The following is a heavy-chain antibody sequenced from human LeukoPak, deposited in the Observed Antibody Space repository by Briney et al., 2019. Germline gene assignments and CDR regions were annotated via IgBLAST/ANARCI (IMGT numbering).Heavy chain of an antibody. CDR1: GGSISSGGYY. V-gene: IGHV4-39*01. CDR2: IYSGST. D-gene: IGHD3-10*01. J-gene: IGHJ4*02. Sequence: SETLSLTCTVSGGSISSGGYYWSWIRQPPGKGLEWIGSIYSGSTYYNPSLKSRVTISVDTSKNQFSLKLNSVTATDTAVYYCARHYGPWGQGTLVTVSS. CDR3: ARHYGP.